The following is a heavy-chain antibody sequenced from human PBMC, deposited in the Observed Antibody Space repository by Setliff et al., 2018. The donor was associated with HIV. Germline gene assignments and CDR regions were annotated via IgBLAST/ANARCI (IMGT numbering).Heavy chain of an antibody. CDR2: ISGYNGKT. CDR3: ARGGSGNYYPYYYHMDV. V-gene: IGHV1-18*01. Sequence: ASVKVSCKASGYSFNTYGVSWVRQAPGQGLEWMGWISGYNGKTLYAKKFQGRVTMTTDTSTTTAYMDLSSLRSEDTAVYYCARGGSGNYYPYYYHMDVWGKGTTVTVSS. CDR1: GYSFNTYG. D-gene: IGHD3-10*01. J-gene: IGHJ6*03.